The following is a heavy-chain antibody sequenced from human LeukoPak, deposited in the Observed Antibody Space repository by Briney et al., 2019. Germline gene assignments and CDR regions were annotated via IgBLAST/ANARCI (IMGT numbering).Heavy chain of an antibody. CDR1: GGSISSGGYY. Sequence: SETLSLTCTVSGGSISSGGYYWSWIRQLPGKGLEWIGYIYYSGSTYYNPSLQSRVTISVDTSKNQFSLKLTSVTAADTAVYYCGRARGGVFDYWGQGTLVTVSS. D-gene: IGHD3-16*01. CDR2: IYYSGST. CDR3: GRARGGVFDY. J-gene: IGHJ4*02. V-gene: IGHV4-31*03.